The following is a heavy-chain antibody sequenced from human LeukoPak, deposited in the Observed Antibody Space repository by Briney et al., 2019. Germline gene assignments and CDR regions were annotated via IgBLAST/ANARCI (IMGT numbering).Heavy chain of an antibody. D-gene: IGHD3-22*01. J-gene: IGHJ3*02. CDR3: ARFAYDSIDAFDI. Sequence: SETLSLTCAVYGGSFSGYYWSLIRQPPGKGLEWIGEINHSGSTNYNPSLKSRVNISVDTSKNQFSLKLSSVTAADTAVYYCARFAYDSIDAFDIWGQGTMVTVSS. V-gene: IGHV4-34*01. CDR1: GGSFSGYY. CDR2: INHSGST.